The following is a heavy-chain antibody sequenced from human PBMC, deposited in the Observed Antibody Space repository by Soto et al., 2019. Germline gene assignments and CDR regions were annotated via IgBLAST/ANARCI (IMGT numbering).Heavy chain of an antibody. CDR1: GAALSSGGYF. CDR2: IHYSGTT. J-gene: IGHJ3*02. V-gene: IGHV4-61*08. Sequence: PSETLSLTCTVSGAALSSGGYFYTWVRQPPGQGLEWIGYIHYSGTTNYNPSLKSRVTMSVDTPKNQFSLRLTSVTAADTAVYYCARPQYGSARGAAFDIWGQGTMVTVSS. D-gene: IGHD3-10*01. CDR3: ARPQYGSARGAAFDI.